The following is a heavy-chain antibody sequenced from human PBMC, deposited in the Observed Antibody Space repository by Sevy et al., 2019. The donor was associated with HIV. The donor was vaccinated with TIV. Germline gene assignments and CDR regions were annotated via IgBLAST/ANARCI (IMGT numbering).Heavy chain of an antibody. V-gene: IGHV3-7*01. CDR1: GFSFSNYW. Sequence: GGFLRLSCAVSGFSFSNYWMSWVRQAPGKGLEWVANIKEDGSEKHYVDSVKGRFTISRDNTKNSLFLQMNSMRAEDTALYYCAGYNNLGYWGQGTLVTVSS. D-gene: IGHD1-1*01. CDR2: IKEDGSEK. J-gene: IGHJ4*02. CDR3: AGYNNLGY.